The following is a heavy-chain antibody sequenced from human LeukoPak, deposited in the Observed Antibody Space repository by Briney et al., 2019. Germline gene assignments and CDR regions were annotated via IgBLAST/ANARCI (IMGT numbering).Heavy chain of an antibody. CDR2: IIPIYGTA. CDR3: ARELPLDYYGMDV. Sequence: ASVKVSCKASGGTFSSYAISWVRQAPGQGLEWMGGIIPIYGTANYAQKFQGRVTITADESTSTAYMELSSLRSEDTAVYYCARELPLDYYGMDVWGQGTTVTVSS. D-gene: IGHD2-21*02. V-gene: IGHV1-69*13. J-gene: IGHJ6*02. CDR1: GGTFSSYA.